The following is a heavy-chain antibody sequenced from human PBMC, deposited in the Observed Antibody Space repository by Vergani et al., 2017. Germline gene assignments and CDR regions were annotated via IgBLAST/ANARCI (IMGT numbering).Heavy chain of an antibody. V-gene: IGHV4-34*01. D-gene: IGHD6-13*01. CDR1: GGSFSGYY. J-gene: IGHJ5*02. CDR3: ARGRIRAAAGTRGAWRGSWFDP. Sequence: QVQLQQWGAGLLKPSETLSLTCAVYGGSFSGYYWSWIRQPPGKGLEWIGEINHSGSTHYNPSLKSRVTISVDTSKNQLSLKLSSVTAADTAVYYCARGRIRAAAGTRGAWRGSWFDPWGQGTLVTVSS. CDR2: INHSGST.